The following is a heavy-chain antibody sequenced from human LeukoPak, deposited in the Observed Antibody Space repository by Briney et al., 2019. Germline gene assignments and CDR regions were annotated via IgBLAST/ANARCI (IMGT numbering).Heavy chain of an antibody. CDR3: AKDGPGVPSYSDY. D-gene: IGHD3-3*01. V-gene: IGHV3-23*01. CDR2: ISGSGVTT. Sequence: PGGSLRLSCAASGFTFTTYAMTWVRQAPGRGLEWVSAISGSGVTTYYADSVKGRFTISRDNSKNTLYLQMNSLRAEDTAVYYCAKDGPGVPSYSDYWGQGSLVTVSS. CDR1: GFTFTTYA. J-gene: IGHJ4*02.